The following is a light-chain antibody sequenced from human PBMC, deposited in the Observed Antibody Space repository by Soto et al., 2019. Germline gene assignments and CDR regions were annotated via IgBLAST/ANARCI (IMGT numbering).Light chain of an antibody. CDR1: QRVNIN. V-gene: IGKV3-15*01. CDR3: QQYNNWPRT. Sequence: IVFTPSPSTLSLSPGERATLSGRASQRVNINLAWYQQKPGQAPRLLIYGASTRATGIPARFSGSGSGTEFTLTISSLQSEDFGVYYCQQYNNWPRTFGQGTKVDIK. CDR2: GAS. J-gene: IGKJ1*01.